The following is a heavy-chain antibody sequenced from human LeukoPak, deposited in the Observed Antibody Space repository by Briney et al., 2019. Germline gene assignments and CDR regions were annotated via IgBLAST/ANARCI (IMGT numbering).Heavy chain of an antibody. Sequence: QAGGSLRLPCAASGFTFDDYAMHWVRQAPGKGLEWVSGISWNSGSIGYADSVKGRFTISRDNSKSTLYLQMNSLRAEDTAVYYCAKDEAASYGDYEIDYWGQGTLVTVSS. J-gene: IGHJ4*02. D-gene: IGHD4-17*01. CDR1: GFTFDDYA. CDR3: AKDEAASYGDYEIDY. V-gene: IGHV3-9*01. CDR2: ISWNSGSI.